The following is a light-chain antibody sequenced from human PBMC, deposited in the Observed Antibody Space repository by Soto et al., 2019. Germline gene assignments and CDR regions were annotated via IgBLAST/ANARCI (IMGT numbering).Light chain of an antibody. Sequence: IQLTQSPSSLSASVGDRVTITCRASQGFNIHLAWYQQKPGRAPKLLIFATSLLQTGVPSRFSGSGSGTNFRLTISSLQPEDVAVYYCQQRSNWPVTFGGGTKVEIK. CDR1: QGFNIH. CDR3: QQRSNWPVT. V-gene: IGKV1-9*01. CDR2: ATS. J-gene: IGKJ4*01.